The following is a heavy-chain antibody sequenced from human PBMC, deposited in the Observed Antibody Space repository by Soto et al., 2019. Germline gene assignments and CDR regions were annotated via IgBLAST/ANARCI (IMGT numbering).Heavy chain of an antibody. J-gene: IGHJ4*02. CDR3: ARGSRWNSFLDY. V-gene: IGHV3-33*01. CDR1: GFTFSSYG. CDR2: IWYDGSNK. D-gene: IGHD1-7*01. Sequence: ESGGGVVQPGRSLRLSCAASGFTFSSYGMHWVRQAPGKGLEWVAVIWYDGSNKYYADSVKGRFTISRDNSKNTLYLQMNSLRAEDTAVYYCARGSRWNSFLDYWGQGTLVTVSS.